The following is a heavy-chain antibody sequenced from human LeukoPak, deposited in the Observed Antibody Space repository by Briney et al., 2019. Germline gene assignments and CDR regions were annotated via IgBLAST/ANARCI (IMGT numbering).Heavy chain of an antibody. CDR3: AKPYDDYRFFDY. J-gene: IGHJ4*02. CDR1: GFTFSSYA. D-gene: IGHD4-17*01. Sequence: GGSLRLSCAASGFTFSSYAMSWVRQAPGKGLEWVSAISGSGGSTYYADSVKGRFTISRDNSKNTLYLQMNSLRAEDTAVCYCAKPYDDYRFFDYWGQGTLVTVSS. CDR2: ISGSGGST. V-gene: IGHV3-23*01.